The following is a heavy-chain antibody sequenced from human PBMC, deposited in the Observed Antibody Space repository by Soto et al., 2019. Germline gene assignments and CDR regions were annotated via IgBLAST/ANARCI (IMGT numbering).Heavy chain of an antibody. J-gene: IGHJ4*02. D-gene: IGHD3-3*01. CDR3: AAGCPPDF. Sequence: EVLLVESGGGLVQPGGSLTLSCAASRFTIGNYWMNWVRQAPGKGLEWVANIKGDGSEKYYVGSVEGRFTISRDNTKNSLDLQMNRLRVEDTAVYYCAAGCPPDFWGQGTLVTVSS. CDR2: IKGDGSEK. V-gene: IGHV3-7*01. CDR1: RFTIGNYW.